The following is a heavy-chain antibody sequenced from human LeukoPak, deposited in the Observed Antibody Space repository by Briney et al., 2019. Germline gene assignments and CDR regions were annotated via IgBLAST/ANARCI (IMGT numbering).Heavy chain of an antibody. CDR3: ARERILASGSRHYYYYYYMDV. V-gene: IGHV3-21*01. J-gene: IGHJ6*03. CDR1: GFTFSSYS. CDR2: ISSSSSYI. D-gene: IGHD1-26*01. Sequence: PGGSLRLSCAASGFTFSSYSMNWVRQAPGKGLEWVSSISSSSSYIYYADSVKGRFTISRDNAKNSLYLQMNSLRAEDTAVYYCARERILASGSRHYYYYYYMDVWGKGTTVTVSS.